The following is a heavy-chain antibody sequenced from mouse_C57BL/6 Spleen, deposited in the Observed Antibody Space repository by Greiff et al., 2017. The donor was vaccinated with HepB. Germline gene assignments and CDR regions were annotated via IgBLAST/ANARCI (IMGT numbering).Heavy chain of an antibody. CDR3: ARKLYGNSPGFAY. V-gene: IGHV1-59*01. J-gene: IGHJ3*01. CDR1: GYTFTSYW. Sequence: VQLQQPGAELVRPGTSVKLSCKASGYTFTSYWMHWVKQRPGQGLEWIGVIDPSDSYTNYNQKFKGKATLTVDTSSSTAYMQLSSLTSEDSAVYYCARKLYGNSPGFAYWGQGTLVTVSA. CDR2: IDPSDSYT. D-gene: IGHD2-1*01.